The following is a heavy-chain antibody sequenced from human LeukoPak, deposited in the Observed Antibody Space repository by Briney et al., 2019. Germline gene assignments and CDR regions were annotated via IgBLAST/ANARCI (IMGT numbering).Heavy chain of an antibody. J-gene: IGHJ4*02. Sequence: PSETLSLTCAVYGGSFSGYYWSWIRQPPGKGPEWIGEINHSGSTNYNPSLKSRVTISVDTSKNQFSLKLSSVTAADTAVYYCATTPRDGYNYYFDYWGQGTLVTVSS. V-gene: IGHV4-34*01. CDR2: INHSGST. CDR1: GGSFSGYY. D-gene: IGHD5-24*01. CDR3: ATTPRDGYNYYFDY.